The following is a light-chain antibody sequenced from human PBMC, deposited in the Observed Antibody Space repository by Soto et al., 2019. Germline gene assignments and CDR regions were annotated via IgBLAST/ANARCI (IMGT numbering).Light chain of an antibody. V-gene: IGKV1-8*01. J-gene: IGKJ5*01. Sequence: AIRMTQSPSSFSASTGYRFTITCRASQGISSYLAWYQQKPGKAPKLLIYAASTLQSGVPSRFRGSGSGTDFTFTISRLQPEDIATYYCQQYENLPTFGQGTQLEIK. CDR2: AAS. CDR1: QGISSY. CDR3: QQYENLPT.